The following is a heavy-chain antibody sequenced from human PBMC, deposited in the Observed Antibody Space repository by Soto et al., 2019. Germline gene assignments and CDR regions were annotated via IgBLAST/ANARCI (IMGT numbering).Heavy chain of an antibody. CDR1: GFTFSSYG. Sequence: QVQLVESGGGVVQPGRSLRLSCAASGFTFSSYGMHWVRQAPGKGLEWVAVISYDGSNKYYADSVKGRFTISRDNSKNTLYLQMNSLRAEDTAVYYCAKVIVVVPAAKGVIGNGAFDIWGQGTMVTVSS. J-gene: IGHJ3*02. CDR3: AKVIVVVPAAKGVIGNGAFDI. CDR2: ISYDGSNK. D-gene: IGHD2-2*01. V-gene: IGHV3-30*18.